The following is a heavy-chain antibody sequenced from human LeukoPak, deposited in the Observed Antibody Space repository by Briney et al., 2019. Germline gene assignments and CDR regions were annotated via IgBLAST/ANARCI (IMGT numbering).Heavy chain of an antibody. CDR3: ARRRWLQLFDY. D-gene: IGHD5-24*01. V-gene: IGHV4-34*01. J-gene: IGHJ4*02. CDR2: INHSRST. Sequence: SETLSLTCAVYGGSFSGYYWSWIRQPPGKGLEWIGEINHSRSTNYNPSLKSRVTISVDTSKNQFSLKLSSVTAADTAVYYCARRRWLQLFDYWGQGTLVTVSS. CDR1: GGSFSGYY.